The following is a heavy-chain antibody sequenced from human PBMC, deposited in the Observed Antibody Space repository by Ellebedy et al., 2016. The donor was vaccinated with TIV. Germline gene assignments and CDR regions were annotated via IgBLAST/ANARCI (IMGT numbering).Heavy chain of an antibody. CDR3: AANSLVSTAFDC. CDR1: GFTFTSSA. V-gene: IGHV1-58*01. J-gene: IGHJ4*02. CDR2: IVVGSGNT. Sequence: SVKVSXXASGFTFTSSAVQWVRQARGQRLEWIGWIVVGSGNTNYAQKFQERVTITRDMSTSTAYMELSSLRSEDTAVYYCAANSLVSTAFDCWGQGTRVTVSS. D-gene: IGHD4-17*01.